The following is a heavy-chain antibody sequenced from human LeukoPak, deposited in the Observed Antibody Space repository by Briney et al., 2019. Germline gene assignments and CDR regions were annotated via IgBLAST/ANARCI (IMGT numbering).Heavy chain of an antibody. CDR2: FISSVSTI. J-gene: IGHJ3*02. CDR3: AKDRIPAALMAFDI. Sequence: YFISSVSTIYYAVSFKGRLTIYRENAKKSLYMQKNRLRGEDTAVYYCAKDRIPAALMAFDIWGQGTMVTVSS. V-gene: IGHV3-11*04. D-gene: IGHD2-2*01.